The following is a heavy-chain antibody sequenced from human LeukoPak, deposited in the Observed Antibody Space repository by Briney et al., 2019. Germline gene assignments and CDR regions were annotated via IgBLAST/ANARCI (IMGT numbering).Heavy chain of an antibody. CDR2: IYYSGST. D-gene: IGHD3-10*01. J-gene: IGHJ3*02. V-gene: IGHV4-59*01. CDR1: GGSISSYY. CDR3: ARDRSQLLWFGETRLDAFDI. Sequence: SETLSLTCTVSGGSISSYYWSWIRQPPGKGLEWIGYIYYSGSTNYNPSLKSRVTISVDTSKNQFSLKLSSVTAADTAVYYCARDRSQLLWFGETRLDAFDIWGQGTMVXVSS.